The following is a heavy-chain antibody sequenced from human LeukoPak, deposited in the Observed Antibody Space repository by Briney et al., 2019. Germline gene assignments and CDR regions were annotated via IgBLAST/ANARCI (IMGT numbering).Heavy chain of an antibody. Sequence: PSETLSLTCAVYGGSFSGYYWSWIRQPPGKGLEWIGEINHSGSTNYNPSLKSRVTISVDTSKNQFSLKLSSVTAADTAVYYCARADHTFGGSYDYWGQGTLVTVSS. V-gene: IGHV4-34*01. D-gene: IGHD1-26*01. CDR2: INHSGST. CDR3: ARADHTFGGSYDY. J-gene: IGHJ4*02. CDR1: GGSFSGYY.